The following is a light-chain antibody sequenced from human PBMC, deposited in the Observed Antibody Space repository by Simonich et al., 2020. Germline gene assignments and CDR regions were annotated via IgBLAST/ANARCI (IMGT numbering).Light chain of an antibody. J-gene: IGKJ1*01. Sequence: IVLTQSPGTLSLSPGERATLSCRASQSVSSSYLAWYQQKPGLAPRLLSYDASSRATGIPDRFSSSGTGKDITLTIRRLKPKNIEVYYCQQYGRSPRTLGQGTKVEIK. CDR2: DAS. V-gene: IGKV3D-20*01. CDR1: QSVSSSY. CDR3: QQYGRSPRT.